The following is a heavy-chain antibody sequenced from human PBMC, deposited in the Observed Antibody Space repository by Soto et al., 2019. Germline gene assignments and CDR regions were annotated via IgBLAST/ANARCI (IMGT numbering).Heavy chain of an antibody. Sequence: ASVEVSCKASGYTFTSYNIHWVRQAPGQGLEWMGIINPSGGSTSYAQKVQGRVTMTRDTSTCTVYMELSSLRSEDTAVYYCARERGTSCYNTWGQGTLVTVSS. CDR1: GYTFTSYN. D-gene: IGHD2-2*02. CDR3: ARERGTSCYNT. J-gene: IGHJ4*02. V-gene: IGHV1-46*01. CDR2: INPSGGST.